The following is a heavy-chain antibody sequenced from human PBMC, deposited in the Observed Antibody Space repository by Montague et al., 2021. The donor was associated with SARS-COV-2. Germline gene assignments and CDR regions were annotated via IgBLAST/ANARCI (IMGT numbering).Heavy chain of an antibody. CDR2: IYYSGST. J-gene: IGHJ3*02. CDR1: GGSVSSGSYY. Sequence: SETLSLTCTVSGGSVSSGSYYWSWIRQPPGKGLEWIGYIYYSGSTNYNPSLKSRVTISVDTSKNPFSLRLTSVTAADTAVFFCVREKAGGLRNVFDIWGQGTTVTVSS. CDR3: VREKAGGLRNVFDI. V-gene: IGHV4-61*01.